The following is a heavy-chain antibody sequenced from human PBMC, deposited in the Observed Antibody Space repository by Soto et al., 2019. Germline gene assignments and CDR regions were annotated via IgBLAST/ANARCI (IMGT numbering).Heavy chain of an antibody. CDR2: IKRNSDGGRT. V-gene: IGHV3-15*07. J-gene: IGHJ6*02. CDR3: NTGSVEGV. Sequence: DVQLVESGGGLVKPGGSLRLSCAASGFTFYNSWMNWVRQAPGKGLEWVGRIKRNSDGGRTDYAAPVKGRFTISRDDSENTLYLQMNSLKTEDTAVYYCNTGSVEGVWGQGTTVSVSS. CDR1: GFTFYNSW. D-gene: IGHD2-15*01.